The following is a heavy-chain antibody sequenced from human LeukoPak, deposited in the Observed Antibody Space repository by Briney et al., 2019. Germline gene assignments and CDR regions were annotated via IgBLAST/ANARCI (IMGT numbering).Heavy chain of an antibody. J-gene: IGHJ6*03. CDR3: AKFPRNFVAYYYYMDV. D-gene: IGHD1-14*01. CDR2: ISDSGSST. V-gene: IGHV3-23*01. Sequence: GGSLRLSCAASGFTFSTYAMSWVRQAPGKGLEWVSAISDSGSSTYYADSVRGRFAISRDNSRNTLYLQINSLRAEDTAVYYCAKFPRNFVAYYYYMDVWGKGTTVTVSS. CDR1: GFTFSTYA.